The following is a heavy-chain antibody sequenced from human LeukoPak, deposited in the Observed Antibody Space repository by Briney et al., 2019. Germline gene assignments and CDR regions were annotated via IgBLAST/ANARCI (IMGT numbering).Heavy chain of an antibody. J-gene: IGHJ4*02. D-gene: IGHD5-24*01. Sequence: SETLSLTCTVSNSPISTYYWTWIRQTPGKGLEWIGYIDYRGSTNHNPSLKSRVTISVDSSKKQFSLRVTSVTAADTAVYYCAAGAPKFLHLIYWGRGTPVTVSS. CDR1: NSPISTYY. CDR2: IDYRGST. CDR3: AAGAPKFLHLIY. V-gene: IGHV4-59*01.